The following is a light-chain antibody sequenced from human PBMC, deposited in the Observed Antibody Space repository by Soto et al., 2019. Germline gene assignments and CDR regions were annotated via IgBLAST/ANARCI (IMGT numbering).Light chain of an antibody. V-gene: IGKV1-9*01. J-gene: IGKJ4*01. CDR1: QGMSTY. Sequence: DIQLTQSPSLLSASVGDTVTITCRASQGMSTYLAWYQQKPGKVPKLLIRSASTLQSGVPPRFSGGGSGTEFTLTTSTLQPDDSGIYYCQQLNGYQLAFGGGTNVEIK. CDR2: SAS. CDR3: QQLNGYQLA.